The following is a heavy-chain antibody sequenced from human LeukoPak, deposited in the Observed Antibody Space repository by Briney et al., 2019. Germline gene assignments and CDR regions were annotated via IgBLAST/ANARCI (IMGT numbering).Heavy chain of an antibody. CDR1: GGSISSSSYY. V-gene: IGHV4-39*01. Sequence: SETLSLTCTVSGGSISSSSYYWGWIRQPPGKGLEWIGSIYYSGSTYYDPSLKSRVTISVDTSKNQFSLKLSSVTAADTAVYYCARHKGQLRNRIYYYYMDVWGKGTTVTVSS. CDR3: ARHKGQLRNRIYYYYMDV. CDR2: IYYSGST. D-gene: IGHD5-12*01. J-gene: IGHJ6*03.